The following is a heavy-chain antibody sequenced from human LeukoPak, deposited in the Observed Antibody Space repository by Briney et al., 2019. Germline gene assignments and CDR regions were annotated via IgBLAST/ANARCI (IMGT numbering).Heavy chain of an antibody. CDR2: ISGSGGST. V-gene: IGHV3-23*01. CDR3: AKKRERKSGSYYYFDY. Sequence: GGSLRLSCAASGFTFSSYAMSWVRQAPGKGLEWVSAISGSGGSTYYADSVKRRFTISRDNSKNTLYLQMNSLRAEDMAVYYCAKKRERKSGSYYYFDYWGQGTLVTVSS. D-gene: IGHD3-10*01. CDR1: GFTFSSYA. J-gene: IGHJ4*02.